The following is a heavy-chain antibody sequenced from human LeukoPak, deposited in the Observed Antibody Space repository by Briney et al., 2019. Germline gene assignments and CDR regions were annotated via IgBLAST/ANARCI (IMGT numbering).Heavy chain of an antibody. D-gene: IGHD4-17*01. V-gene: IGHV3-74*01. CDR3: ARGAYGYYYMDV. J-gene: IGHJ6*03. CDR2: IKSDGSN. Sequence: GGSLRLSCAASGFTFSSYWMHWVRQAPGKGLVWVSRIKSDGSNYYADSVKGRFTISRDNAKNTLYLEMNSLRAEDTAMYYCARGAYGYYYMDVWGKGTTVTVSS. CDR1: GFTFSSYW.